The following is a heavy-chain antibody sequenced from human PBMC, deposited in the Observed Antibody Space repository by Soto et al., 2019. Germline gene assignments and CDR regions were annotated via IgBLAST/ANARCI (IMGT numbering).Heavy chain of an antibody. CDR3: ARVRIAAAGNMPGTIDY. Sequence: SETLSLTCTVSGGSISSGGYYWSWIRQHPGKGLEWIGYIYYSGSTYYNPSLKSRVTISVDTSKNQFSLKLSSVTAADTAVYYCARVRIAAAGNMPGTIDYWGQGTLVTVSS. CDR2: IYYSGST. V-gene: IGHV4-31*03. J-gene: IGHJ4*02. CDR1: GGSISSGGYY. D-gene: IGHD6-13*01.